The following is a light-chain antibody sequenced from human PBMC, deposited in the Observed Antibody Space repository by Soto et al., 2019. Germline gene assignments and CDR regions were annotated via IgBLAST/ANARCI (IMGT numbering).Light chain of an antibody. CDR1: SSDVGGYNY. CDR3: CSYAGSYTLV. J-gene: IGLJ2*01. V-gene: IGLV2-11*01. Sequence: QSALTQPRSVSGSPGQSVTISCTGSSSDVGGYNYVSWYQQHPGKAPKLMIYAVSKRPSGAPDRFSGSKSGNTASLTISGLHGEDEADYSCCSYAGSYTLVFGGGTKLTVL. CDR2: AVS.